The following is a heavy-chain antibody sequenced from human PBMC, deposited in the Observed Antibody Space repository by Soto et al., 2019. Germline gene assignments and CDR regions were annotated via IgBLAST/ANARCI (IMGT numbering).Heavy chain of an antibody. CDR2: MNPKSGNT. CDR3: ARVALRDCSSTSCYTRGAFDI. Sequence: QVQLVQSGAEVKKPGASVKVSCKASGYTFTSYDINWLRQATGQVLEWRGWMNPKSGNTGYPQKFQGRVTMTRNTPISRASMELSGMGSEDTAVYYCARVALRDCSSTSCYTRGAFDIWCQGTMVPVSS. CDR1: GYTFTSYD. J-gene: IGHJ3*02. V-gene: IGHV1-8*01. D-gene: IGHD2-2*02.